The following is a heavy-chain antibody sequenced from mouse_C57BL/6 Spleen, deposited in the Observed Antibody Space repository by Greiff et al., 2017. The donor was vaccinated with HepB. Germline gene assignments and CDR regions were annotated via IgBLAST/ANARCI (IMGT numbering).Heavy chain of an antibody. CDR1: GYSITSGYY. Sequence: EVQLQESGPGLVKPSQSLSLTCSVTGYSITSGYYWNWIRQFPGNKLEWMGYISYDGSNNYNPSLKNRISITRDTSKNQFFLKLNSVTTEDTATYYCARDTGTTGRYFDVWGTGTTVTVSS. CDR2: ISYDGSN. J-gene: IGHJ1*03. CDR3: ARDTGTTGRYFDV. V-gene: IGHV3-6*01. D-gene: IGHD1-1*01.